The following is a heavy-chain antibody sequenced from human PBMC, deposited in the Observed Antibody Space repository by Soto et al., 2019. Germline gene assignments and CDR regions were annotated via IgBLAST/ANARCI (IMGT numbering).Heavy chain of an antibody. Sequence: PGGSLRLSCAASGFTFSSYAMSWVRQAPGKGLEWVSAISGSGGSTYYADSVKGRFTISRDNAKNSLYLQMNSLRAEDTAVYYCARQYYDFWSGYPIPTWFDPWGQGTLVTVSS. CDR3: ARQYYDFWSGYPIPTWFDP. J-gene: IGHJ5*02. CDR1: GFTFSSYA. V-gene: IGHV3-23*01. D-gene: IGHD3-3*01. CDR2: ISGSGGST.